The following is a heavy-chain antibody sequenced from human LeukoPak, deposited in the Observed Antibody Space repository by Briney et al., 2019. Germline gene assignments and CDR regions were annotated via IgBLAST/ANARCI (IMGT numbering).Heavy chain of an antibody. V-gene: IGHV3-23*01. CDR2: ISGSGGPT. CDR3: ARHRTMVTSFDY. J-gene: IGHJ4*02. CDR1: GFIFSSYA. D-gene: IGHD4/OR15-4a*01. Sequence: GGSLRLSCAVSGFIFSSYALSWVRQAPGKGLEWVSAISGSGGPTYCADSVKGRFTISRDNSKNTLYLQMNSLRAEDTAVYYCARHRTMVTSFDYWGQGTLVIVSS.